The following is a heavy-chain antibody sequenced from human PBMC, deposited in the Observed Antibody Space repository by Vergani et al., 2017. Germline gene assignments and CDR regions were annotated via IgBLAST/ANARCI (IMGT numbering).Heavy chain of an antibody. J-gene: IGHJ5*02. D-gene: IGHD3-22*01. CDR1: GFTFSSYA. Sequence: EVQLLESGGDLVQPGGSLRLSCAASGFTFSSYAMSWVRQAPGKGLEWVSAISGSGGSTYYADSVKGRFTISRDNSKNTLDLQMNSLRAEDTAVYYCAKYGPYYYDSSGYQFNWFDPWGQGTLGTVSS. CDR3: AKYGPYYYDSSGYQFNWFDP. CDR2: ISGSGGST. V-gene: IGHV3-23*01.